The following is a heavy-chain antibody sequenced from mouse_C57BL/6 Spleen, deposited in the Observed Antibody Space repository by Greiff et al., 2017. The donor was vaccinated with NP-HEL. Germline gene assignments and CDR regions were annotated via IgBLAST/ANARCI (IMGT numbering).Heavy chain of an antibody. V-gene: IGHV3-6*01. J-gene: IGHJ1*03. CDR2: VSYDGSN. CDR1: GYSITIGYY. Sequence: EVQLKESGPGLVKPSQSLSLTCSVTGYSITIGYYWNWIRQFPGNKLEWMGYVSYDGSNNYNPSLKNRISITRDTSKNQFFLKLNSVTTEDTATYYCARYYYGSAWCFDVWGTGTTVTVSS. CDR3: ARYYYGSAWCFDV. D-gene: IGHD1-1*01.